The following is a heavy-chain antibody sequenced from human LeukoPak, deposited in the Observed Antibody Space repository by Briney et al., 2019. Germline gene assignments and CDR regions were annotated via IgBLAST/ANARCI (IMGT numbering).Heavy chain of an antibody. V-gene: IGHV1-18*01. CDR2: ISAYNGNT. CDR1: GYTFTSYG. J-gene: IGHJ4*02. D-gene: IGHD3-16*02. Sequence: VASVKVSCTASGYTFTSYGISWVRQAPGQGHEWMGWISAYNGNTNYAQKLQGRVTMTTDTSTSTAYMELRSLSSDDTAVYYCAIGLRLGELSFYYWGQGTLVTVSS. CDR3: AIGLRLGELSFYY.